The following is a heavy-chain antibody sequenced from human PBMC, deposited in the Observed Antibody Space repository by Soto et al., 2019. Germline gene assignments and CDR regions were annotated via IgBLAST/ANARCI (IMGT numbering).Heavy chain of an antibody. Sequence: GGSLRLSCAASGFTFSSYWMHWVRQAPGKGLVWVSRIKSDGSSTSYADSVKGRFTISRDNAKNTLYLQMNSLRAEDTAVYYCVRGPPRRLGNWFDPWGQGTLVTVSS. V-gene: IGHV3-74*01. CDR1: GFTFSSYW. CDR2: IKSDGSST. D-gene: IGHD3-16*01. J-gene: IGHJ5*02. CDR3: VRGPPRRLGNWFDP.